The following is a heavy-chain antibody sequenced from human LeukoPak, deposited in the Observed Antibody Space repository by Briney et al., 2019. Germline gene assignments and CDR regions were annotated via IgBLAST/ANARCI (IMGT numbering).Heavy chain of an antibody. J-gene: IGHJ4*02. D-gene: IGHD3-3*01. CDR3: ARTDFDSGY. Sequence: PGGFLRLSCAASGFTFSSYSMNWVRQAPGKGLEWVSYISSSSSTIYYADSVKGRFTISRDNAKNSLYLQMNSLRAEDTAVYYCARTDFDSGYWGQGTLVTVSS. CDR1: GFTFSSYS. CDR2: ISSSSSTI. V-gene: IGHV3-48*01.